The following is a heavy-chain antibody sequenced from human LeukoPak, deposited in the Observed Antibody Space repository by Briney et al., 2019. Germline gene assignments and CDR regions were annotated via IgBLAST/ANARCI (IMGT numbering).Heavy chain of an antibody. CDR3: ARQSYGSGSKKIDY. CDR2: IYHSGST. D-gene: IGHD3-10*01. Sequence: SETLSLTCAVSGGSISSSNWWSWVRQPPGKGLEWIGEIYHSGSTNYNPSLKSRVTISVDKSKNQFSLKLSSVTAADTGVYYCARQSYGSGSKKIDYWGRGTLVTVSS. J-gene: IGHJ4*02. V-gene: IGHV4-4*02. CDR1: GGSISSSNW.